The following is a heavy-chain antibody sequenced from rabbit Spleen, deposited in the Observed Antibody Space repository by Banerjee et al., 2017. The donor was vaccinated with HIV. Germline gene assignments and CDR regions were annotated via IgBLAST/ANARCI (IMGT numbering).Heavy chain of an antibody. CDR1: GFDFSSSGY. D-gene: IGHD7-1*01. Sequence: QSLEESGGDLVKPGASLTLTCTASGFDFSSSGYMSWVRQAPGKGPEWIACIGTGSGNTYYASWAKGRFTISKTSSTTVTLQMTRLTAADTSTYFCARFYAGYGDFGYAAMWGQGTLVTVS. V-gene: IGHV1S40*01. J-gene: IGHJ3*01. CDR3: ARFYAGYGDFGYAAM. CDR2: IGTGSGNT.